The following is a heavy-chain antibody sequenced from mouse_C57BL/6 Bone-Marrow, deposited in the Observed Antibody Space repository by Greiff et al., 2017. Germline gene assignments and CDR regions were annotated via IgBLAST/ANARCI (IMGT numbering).Heavy chain of an antibody. Sequence: EVMLVESGGGLVQPGGSMKLSCVASGFTFSNYWMNWVRQSPEKGLEWVAQIRWKSDNYATHYAESVKGRFTISRDDSKSSVYLQMNNLRAEDTGIYYCTSVSYWGQGTLVTVSA. V-gene: IGHV6-3*01. J-gene: IGHJ3*01. CDR3: TSVSY. CDR2: IRWKSDNYAT. CDR1: GFTFSNYW.